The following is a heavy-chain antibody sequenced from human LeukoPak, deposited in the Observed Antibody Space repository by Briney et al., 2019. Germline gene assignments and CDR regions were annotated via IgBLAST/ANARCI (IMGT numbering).Heavy chain of an antibody. CDR2: INPNTSST. CDR3: ARSDQYYYGMDV. D-gene: IGHD4-11*01. CDR1: GYTFTSYY. V-gene: IGHV1-46*01. J-gene: IGHJ6*02. Sequence: ASVKVSCKASGYTFTSYYIHWVRQAPGEGPEWMGIINPNTSSTSHAQKFQGRVTMTRDTSTSTVYMELGSLRSEDTAVYYCARSDQYYYGMDVWGQGNTVTVSS.